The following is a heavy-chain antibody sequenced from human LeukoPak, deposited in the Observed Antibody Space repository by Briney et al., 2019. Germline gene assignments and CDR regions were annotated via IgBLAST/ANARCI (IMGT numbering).Heavy chain of an antibody. D-gene: IGHD6-6*01. CDR1: GFTFSSYS. J-gene: IGHJ4*02. CDR2: ISSSSSYI. V-gene: IGHV3-21*01. CDR3: ARDIRLAAQY. Sequence: GGSLRLSCGASGFTFSSYSMNWVRQAPGKGLEWVSSISSSSSYIYYADSVKGRFTISRDNAKNSLYLQMNSLRAEDTAVYYCARDIRLAAQYWGQGTLVTVSS.